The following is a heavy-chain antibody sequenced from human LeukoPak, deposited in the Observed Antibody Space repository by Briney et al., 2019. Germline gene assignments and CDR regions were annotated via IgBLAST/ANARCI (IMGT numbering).Heavy chain of an antibody. CDR3: AVGRDGYKHIFDY. CDR2: IYYSGST. J-gene: IGHJ4*02. V-gene: IGHV4-39*01. CDR1: GGSISSSSYY. D-gene: IGHD5-24*01. Sequence: PETLSLTCTVSGGSISSSSYYWGWIRQPPGKGLEWIGSIYYSGSTYYNPSLKSRLTISVDTSKNQFSLKLSSVTAADTAVYYCAVGRDGYKHIFDYWGQGTLVTVSS.